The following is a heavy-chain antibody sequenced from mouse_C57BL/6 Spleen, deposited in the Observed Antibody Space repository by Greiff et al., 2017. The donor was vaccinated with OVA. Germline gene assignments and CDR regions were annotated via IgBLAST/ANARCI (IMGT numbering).Heavy chain of an antibody. J-gene: IGHJ4*01. CDR2: ISYDGSN. Sequence: ESGPGLVKPSQSLSLTCSVTGYSITSGYYWNWIRQFPGNKLEWMGYISYDGSNNYNPSLKNRISITRDTSKNQFFLKLNSVTTEDTATYYCAREGVYDGGAMDYWGQGTSVTVSS. CDR1: GYSITSGYY. CDR3: AREGVYDGGAMDY. V-gene: IGHV3-6*01. D-gene: IGHD2-3*01.